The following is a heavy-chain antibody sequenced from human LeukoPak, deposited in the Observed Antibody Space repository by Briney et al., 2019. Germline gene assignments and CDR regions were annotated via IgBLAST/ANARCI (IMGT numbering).Heavy chain of an antibody. J-gene: IGHJ4*02. CDR1: GYTFTSYG. D-gene: IGHD2-2*02. CDR2: ISAYNGNT. Sequence: ASVKVSCKASGYTFTSYGISWVRQAPGQGLEWMGWISAYNGNTNYAQKLQGRVTMTTDTSTSTAYMELRSLRSDDTAVYYCARVVVPAAISWGGYFDYWGQGTLVTVSS. CDR3: ARVVVPAAISWGGYFDY. V-gene: IGHV1-18*01.